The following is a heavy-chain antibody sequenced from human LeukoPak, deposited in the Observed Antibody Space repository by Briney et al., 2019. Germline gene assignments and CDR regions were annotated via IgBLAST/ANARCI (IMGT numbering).Heavy chain of an antibody. CDR1: GGSISSGGYC. CDR3: ARVSMGGTYYYFDP. J-gene: IGHJ4*02. CDR2: IYYSGST. V-gene: IGHV4-31*03. Sequence: PSETLSLTCTVSGGSISSGGYCWSWIRQHPGKGLEWIGYIYYSGSTYYNPSLKSRVTISVDTSKNQFSLKLSPVTAADTAVYYCARVSMGGTYYYFDPWGQGTLVTVSS. D-gene: IGHD1-26*01.